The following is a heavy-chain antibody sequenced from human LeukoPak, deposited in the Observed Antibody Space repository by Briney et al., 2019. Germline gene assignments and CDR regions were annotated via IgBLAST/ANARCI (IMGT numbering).Heavy chain of an antibody. CDR3: ARDYYDSSGVIDY. Sequence: ASAKVSCKASGYTFTGYYMHWVRQAPGQGLEWMGWINPNSGGTNYAQKFQGRVTMTRDTSISTAYMELSRLRSDDTAVYYCARDYYDSSGVIDYWGQGTLVTVSS. CDR2: INPNSGGT. D-gene: IGHD3-22*01. J-gene: IGHJ4*02. CDR1: GYTFTGYY. V-gene: IGHV1-2*02.